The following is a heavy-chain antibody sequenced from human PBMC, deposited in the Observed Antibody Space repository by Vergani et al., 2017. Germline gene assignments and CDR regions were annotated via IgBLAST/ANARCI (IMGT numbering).Heavy chain of an antibody. CDR3: ARARIAAAGFDP. CDR2: INAGNGNT. V-gene: IGHV1-3*01. D-gene: IGHD6-13*01. CDR1: GYTFTSYA. J-gene: IGHJ5*02. Sequence: QVQLVQSGAEVKKPGASVKVSCKASGYTFTSYAMHSVRQAPGQRLEWMGWINAGNGNTKYSQKFQGRVTITRDTSASTAYMELSSLRSEDTAVYYCARARIAAAGFDPWGQGTLVTVSS.